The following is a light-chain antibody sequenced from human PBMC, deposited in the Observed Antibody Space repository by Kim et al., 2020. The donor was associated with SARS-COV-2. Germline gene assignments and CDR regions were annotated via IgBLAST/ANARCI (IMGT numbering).Light chain of an antibody. CDR2: GAS. Sequence: EIVLTQSPGTLSLSPGERATLSCRASQSVSSRYLAWYQQNPGQAPRLLIYGASSRATCIPDRFSGSGSGTDFTLTISTLEPEDFAVYYCQQYGNSAPYTSGQGPKLEI. CDR1: QSVSSRY. J-gene: IGKJ2*01. V-gene: IGKV3-20*01. CDR3: QQYGNSAPYT.